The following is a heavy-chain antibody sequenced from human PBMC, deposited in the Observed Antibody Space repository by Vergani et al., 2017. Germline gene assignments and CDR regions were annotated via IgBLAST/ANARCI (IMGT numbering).Heavy chain of an antibody. CDR3: ARQVAPTPEAVAPVVPAPYYMDV. Sequence: QVQLQQWGAGLLKPSETLSLTCAVYGGSFSGYYWSWIRQPPGTGLEWIGEINHSGSTNYNPSLKSRVTISVDTSKNQFSLKLSSVTAADTAVYYCARQVAPTPEAVAPVVPAPYYMDVWGKGTTVTVAS. CDR1: GGSFSGYY. J-gene: IGHJ6*03. V-gene: IGHV4-34*01. D-gene: IGHD2-2*01. CDR2: INHSGST.